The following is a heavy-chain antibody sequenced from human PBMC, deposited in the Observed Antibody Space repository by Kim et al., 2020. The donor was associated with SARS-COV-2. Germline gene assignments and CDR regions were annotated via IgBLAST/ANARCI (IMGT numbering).Heavy chain of an antibody. CDR3: ASLSGYDFEIAQGGSGGFDY. CDR1: GGSISSSSYY. CDR2: IYYSGST. V-gene: IGHV4-39*01. Sequence: SETLSLTCTVSGGSISSSSYYWGWIRQPPGKGLEWIGSIYYSGSTYYNPSLKSRVTISVDTSKNQFSLKLSSVTAADTAVYYCASLSGYDFEIAQGGSGGFDYWGQGTLVTVSS. J-gene: IGHJ4*02. D-gene: IGHD5-12*01.